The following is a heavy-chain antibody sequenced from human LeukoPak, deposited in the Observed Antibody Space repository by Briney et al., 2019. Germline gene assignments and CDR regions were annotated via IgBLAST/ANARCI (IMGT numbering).Heavy chain of an antibody. D-gene: IGHD3-16*01. CDR3: AKDAQPRSRWFDP. J-gene: IGHJ5*02. V-gene: IGHV3-7*03. CDR1: GFIFKDYW. Sequence: GGSLRLSCAASGFIFKDYWMIWVRQAPGKGLEWVAHIKQDGSEKYYVDSVKGRFTISRDNAKNSLYLQMNTLRAEDTAMYYCAKDAQPRSRWFDPWGQGTLVTVSS. CDR2: IKQDGSEK.